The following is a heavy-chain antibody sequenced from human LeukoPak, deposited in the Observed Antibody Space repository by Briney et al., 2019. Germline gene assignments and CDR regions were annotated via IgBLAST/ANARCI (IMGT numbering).Heavy chain of an antibody. D-gene: IGHD3-16*01. J-gene: IGHJ4*02. CDR1: GNTFTAYY. CDR2: ISPNSGDT. Sequence: ASVKVSCKASGNTFTAYYIHWARQAPGQGLEWMGWISPNSGDTNYAQKFQGRVTMTRDTSIITAYMEVSRLTSDDTAVYYCARASYGYPFYWGQGTLVTVSS. V-gene: IGHV1-2*02. CDR3: ARASYGYPFY.